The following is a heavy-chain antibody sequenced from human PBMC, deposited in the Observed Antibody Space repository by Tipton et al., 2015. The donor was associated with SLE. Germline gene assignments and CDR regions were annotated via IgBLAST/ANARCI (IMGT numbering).Heavy chain of an antibody. Sequence: TLSLTCTVSGGSISSSTYYWGWIRQPPGKGLEWIGTISYSGNTHYNPSLKSRVTMSVDTSKNQLSLKLSSVTAADTAVYYCARDRSGGAGYVLDSWGQGTLVTVSS. V-gene: IGHV4-39*07. D-gene: IGHD3-16*01. CDR2: ISYSGNT. CDR1: GGSISSSTYY. CDR3: ARDRSGGAGYVLDS. J-gene: IGHJ4*02.